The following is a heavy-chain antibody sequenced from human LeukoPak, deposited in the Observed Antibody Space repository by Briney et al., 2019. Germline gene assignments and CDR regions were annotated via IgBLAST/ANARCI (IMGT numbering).Heavy chain of an antibody. Sequence: SETLSLTCAVYGGSFSGYYWSWIRQPPGKGLEWIGEINHSGSTNYNPSLKSRVTISVDTSKNQFSLKLSSVTAADTAVYYCARGIPYSYGSHYFDYWGQGTLVTVSS. CDR3: ARGIPYSYGSHYFDY. CDR2: INHSGST. V-gene: IGHV4-34*01. D-gene: IGHD5-18*01. CDR1: GGSFSGYY. J-gene: IGHJ4*02.